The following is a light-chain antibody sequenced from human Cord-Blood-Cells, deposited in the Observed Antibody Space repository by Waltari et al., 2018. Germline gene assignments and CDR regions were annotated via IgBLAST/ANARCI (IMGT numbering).Light chain of an antibody. CDR1: SSDVGGYNY. CDR2: DGS. Sequence: QSALTQPASVSGSPGQSITLSCPGPSSDVGGYNYVSWYQQQPGKAPKLMIYDGSNRPSGVSNRVSGSKSGNTASLTISGLQAEDEADYYCSSYTSSSTLVFGGGTKLTVL. CDR3: SSYTSSSTLV. J-gene: IGLJ3*02. V-gene: IGLV2-14*03.